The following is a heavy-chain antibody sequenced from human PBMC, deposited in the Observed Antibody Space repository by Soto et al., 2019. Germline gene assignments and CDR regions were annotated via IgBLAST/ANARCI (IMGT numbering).Heavy chain of an antibody. CDR1: GYSFTSYW. CDR3: ASACLRGVVDYYFDY. Sequence: PGESLKISCKGSGYSFTSYWIGWVRQMPGKGLEWMGIIYPGDSDTRYSPSFQGQVTISADKSISTAYLQWSSLKASDTAMYYCASACLRGVVDYYFDYWGQGTLVTVSS. D-gene: IGHD3-3*01. V-gene: IGHV5-51*01. J-gene: IGHJ4*02. CDR2: IYPGDSDT.